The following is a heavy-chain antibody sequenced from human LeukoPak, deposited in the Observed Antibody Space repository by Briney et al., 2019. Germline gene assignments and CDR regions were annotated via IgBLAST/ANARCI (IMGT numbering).Heavy chain of an antibody. CDR1: GFTFSSYS. J-gene: IGHJ4*02. D-gene: IGHD2-2*01. CDR2: ISSSSSSI. V-gene: IGHV3-21*01. Sequence: GGSLRLSCAASGFTFSSYSMNWVRQAPGKGLEWVSYISSSSSSIYYADSVQGRFTISRDNAKNSLYLQMNSLRAEDTAVYYCARGYCGSTSCPFDYWAREPWSPSPQ. CDR3: ARGYCGSTSCPFDY.